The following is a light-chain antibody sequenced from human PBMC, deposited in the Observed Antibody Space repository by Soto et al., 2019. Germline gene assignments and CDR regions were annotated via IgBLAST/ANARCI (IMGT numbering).Light chain of an antibody. Sequence: DIQMTQSPSSLSASIGDTVTIACRASQTINTYLNWYQQKPGKAPKLLIYAASILQSGVPSRFSGSGSGTDFTLTINSLQREDFATYYCQQSYGTPRTFGQGTKV. J-gene: IGKJ1*01. CDR1: QTINTY. V-gene: IGKV1-39*01. CDR3: QQSYGTPRT. CDR2: AAS.